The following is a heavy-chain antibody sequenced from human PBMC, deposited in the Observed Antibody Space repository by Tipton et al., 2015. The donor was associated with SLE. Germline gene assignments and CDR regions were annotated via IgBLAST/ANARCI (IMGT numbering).Heavy chain of an antibody. CDR1: GGSFSDYY. D-gene: IGHD4/OR15-4a*01. J-gene: IGHJ6*02. V-gene: IGHV4-59*12. Sequence: TLSLTCAVYGGSFSDYYWSWIRQPPGRGLEWIGYIYYSGSTNYNPSLKSRVTISVDTSKSQFSLKVSSMTAADTAVYYCARGDYPYGMDVWGQGTTVTVS. CDR3: ARGDYPYGMDV. CDR2: IYYSGST.